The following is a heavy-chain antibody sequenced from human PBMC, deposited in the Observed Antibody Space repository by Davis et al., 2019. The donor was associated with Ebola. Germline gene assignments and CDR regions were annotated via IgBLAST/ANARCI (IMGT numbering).Heavy chain of an antibody. CDR3: ARTKSHRWGSTSSWFDP. D-gene: IGHD6-6*01. Sequence: ASVKVSCKAFGYTFTSYDINWVRQAAGQGLEWMGWMNPNSGHTGYSQNFQGRITMTRNTSISTAYMDLSSLRSDDTAVYYCARTKSHRWGSTSSWFDPWGQGTLVTVSS. J-gene: IGHJ5*02. V-gene: IGHV1-8*01. CDR2: MNPNSGHT. CDR1: GYTFTSYD.